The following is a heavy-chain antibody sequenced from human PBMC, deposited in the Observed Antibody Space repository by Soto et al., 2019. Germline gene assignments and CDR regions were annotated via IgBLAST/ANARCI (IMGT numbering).Heavy chain of an antibody. CDR3: ARDNGMAGSFDP. D-gene: IGHD2-8*01. CDR2: ITGSSATI. V-gene: IGHV3-48*02. Sequence: QLVESGGGLVQPGESLRLSCAASGFTFSAYSMNWVRQAPGKGLEWISYITGSSATIYYADSVKGRFTISRDNAKNSLYLQMNSLRDEDTAIYFCARDNGMAGSFDPWGQGTLVTLSS. J-gene: IGHJ5*02. CDR1: GFTFSAYS.